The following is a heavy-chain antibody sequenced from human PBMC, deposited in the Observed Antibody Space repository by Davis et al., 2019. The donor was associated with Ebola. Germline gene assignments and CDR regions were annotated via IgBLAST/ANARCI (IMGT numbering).Heavy chain of an antibody. CDR2: IYYSGST. J-gene: IGHJ4*02. CDR1: GGSISSYY. V-gene: IGHV4-59*12. CDR3: AREMSSVTTGLDY. D-gene: IGHD4-17*01. Sequence: SETLSLTCTVSGGSISSYYWSWIRQPPGKGLEWIGYIYYSGSTNYNPSLKSRVTISVDTSKNQFSLKLSSVTAADTAVYYCAREMSSVTTGLDYWGQGTLVTVSS.